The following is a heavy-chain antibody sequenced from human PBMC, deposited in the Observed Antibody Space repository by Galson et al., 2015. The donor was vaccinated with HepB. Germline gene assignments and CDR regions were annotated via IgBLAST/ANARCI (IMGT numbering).Heavy chain of an antibody. CDR3: ARSDCGGDCYLRN. D-gene: IGHD2-21*02. V-gene: IGHV3-7*01. CDR1: GFTFSSFA. CDR2: IKQDGSEK. J-gene: IGHJ4*02. Sequence: SLRLSCAASGFTFSSFAMSWVRQAPGKGLEWAANIKQDGSEKYYVDSVKGRFTISRDNAKNSLYLQMNSLRAEDTAVYYCARSDCGGDCYLRNWGQGTLVTVSS.